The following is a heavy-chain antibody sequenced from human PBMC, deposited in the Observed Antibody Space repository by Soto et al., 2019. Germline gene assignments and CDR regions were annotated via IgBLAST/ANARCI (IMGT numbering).Heavy chain of an antibody. J-gene: IGHJ4*02. CDR3: AKVGRVYYDILTGTFDY. CDR2: ISGSGGST. CDR1: GFPFSSYA. Sequence: GGSLSLSCAASGFPFSSYAMGWDRQAPGKGLEWVSAISGSGGSTYYADSVKGRFTISRDNSKNTLYLQMNSLRAEDTAVYYCAKVGRVYYDILTGTFDYWGQGTLVTVSS. D-gene: IGHD3-9*01. V-gene: IGHV3-23*01.